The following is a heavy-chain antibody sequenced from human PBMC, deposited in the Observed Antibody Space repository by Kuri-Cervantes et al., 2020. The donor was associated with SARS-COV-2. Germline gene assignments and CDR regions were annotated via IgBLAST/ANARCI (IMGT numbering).Heavy chain of an antibody. CDR2: ISSSSSYI. CDR1: GFTFSSYS. CDR3: ARGGGSYCRWFDP. D-gene: IGHD1-26*01. Sequence: GESLKISCAASGFTFSSYSMNWVRQAPGKGLEWVSSISSSSSYIYYADSVKGRFTISRDNAKNSLYLQMNSVRAEDTAVYYCARGGGSYCRWFDPWGQGTLVTVSS. V-gene: IGHV3-21*01. J-gene: IGHJ5*02.